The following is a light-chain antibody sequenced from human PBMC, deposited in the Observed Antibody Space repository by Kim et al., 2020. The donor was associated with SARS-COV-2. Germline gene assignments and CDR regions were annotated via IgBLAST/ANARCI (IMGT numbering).Light chain of an antibody. J-gene: IGLJ2*01. V-gene: IGLV3-19*01. CDR3: NSRDTNDNVL. Sequence: SSELTQDPAVSVALGQTVRITCQGDSLSTYYTTWFQQKPGQAPIVVFYGKNNRPSGIPDRFSGSSSGNTASLTITATQAGDEADYYCNSRDTNDNVLFGG. CDR2: GKN. CDR1: SLSTYY.